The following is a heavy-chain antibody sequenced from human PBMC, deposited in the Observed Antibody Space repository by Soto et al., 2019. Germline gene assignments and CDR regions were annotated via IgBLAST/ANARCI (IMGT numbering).Heavy chain of an antibody. CDR1: GGSFSGYY. V-gene: IGHV4-34*01. CDR3: ARVYRGGYYGSGSYSLNWFDP. CDR2: INHSGST. Sequence: SETLSLTCAVYGGSFSGYYWSWIRQPPGKGLEWIGEINHSGSTTYNPSLKSRVTISVDTSKNQFSLKLSSVTAADTAVYYCARVYRGGYYGSGSYSLNWFDPWGQGTLVTVSS. D-gene: IGHD3-10*01. J-gene: IGHJ5*02.